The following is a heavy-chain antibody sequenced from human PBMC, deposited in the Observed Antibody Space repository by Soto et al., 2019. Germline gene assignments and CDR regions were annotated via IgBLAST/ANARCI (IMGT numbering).Heavy chain of an antibody. CDR1: GGSISSYY. CDR3: ARGGLGSYFFAY. CDR2: IYYSGST. D-gene: IGHD1-26*01. Sequence: PSETLSLTCTVSGGSISSYYWSWFRQPPGKGLEWIGYIYYSGSTNYNPSLKSRVTISVDTSKNQFSLKLSSVTAADTAVYYCARGGLGSYFFAYWGQGTLATVSS. V-gene: IGHV4-59*01. J-gene: IGHJ4*02.